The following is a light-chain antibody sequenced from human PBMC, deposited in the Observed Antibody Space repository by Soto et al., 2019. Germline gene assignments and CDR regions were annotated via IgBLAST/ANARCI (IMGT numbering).Light chain of an antibody. J-gene: IGKJ1*01. CDR1: QNIRDY. V-gene: IGKV3-15*01. CDR2: GAS. CDR3: HQYDHWPQT. Sequence: EVVMTQSPATLSVSPGDRATLSCGASQNIRDYLAWYQQKPGQAPRLLIHGASTRDPGIPARFTGSGSGTDFTLTISGLQSDDFAVYYCHQYDHWPQTFGQGTKVDIK.